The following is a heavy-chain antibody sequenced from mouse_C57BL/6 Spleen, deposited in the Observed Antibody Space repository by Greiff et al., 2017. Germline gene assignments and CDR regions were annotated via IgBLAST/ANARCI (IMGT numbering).Heavy chain of an antibody. D-gene: IGHD2-13*01. CDR3: ARVDGDPRYYYAMDY. CDR2: IYPGACDP. J-gene: IGHJ4*01. CDR1: GYAFSSYW. Sequence: QVQLQQSGAELVKPGASVKISCKASGYAFSSYWMNWVKQRPGKGLAWIGQIYPGACDPTSNGKFKGKATLSADKSSSTAYMQLSSLTSEDSAVYFCARVDGDPRYYYAMDYWGQGTSVTVSS. V-gene: IGHV1-80*01.